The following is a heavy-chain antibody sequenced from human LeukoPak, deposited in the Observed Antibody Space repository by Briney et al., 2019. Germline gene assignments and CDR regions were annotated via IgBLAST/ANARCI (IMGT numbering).Heavy chain of an antibody. CDR1: GYSVTELS. J-gene: IGHJ4*02. CDR3: AREYTTSGGHIVATFDY. CDR2: FDPEHDET. V-gene: IGHV1-24*01. Sequence: ASVKVSCKVSGYSVTELSMHWVRQSPGKGLGWMGGFDPEHDETVYAQKFQGRLTMTEDPSTDTAYMELSNLRSEDAAVYYCAREYTTSGGHIVATFDYWGQGTLVTVSS. D-gene: IGHD5-12*01.